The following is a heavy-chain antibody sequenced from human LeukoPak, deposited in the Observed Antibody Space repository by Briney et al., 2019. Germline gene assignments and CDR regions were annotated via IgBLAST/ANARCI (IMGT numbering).Heavy chain of an antibody. D-gene: IGHD4-11*01. Sequence: SETLSLTCSVSGDSIRGYYWNWIRQPAGKGLEWIGRIYTSGSTDYKPSLKSRVTMSVDASKKWFSLKMTSLTAADTAVYYCARGVTSVQSFWYFDLWGRGALVTVSS. CDR1: GDSIRGYY. CDR3: ARGVTSVQSFWYFDL. CDR2: IYTSGST. V-gene: IGHV4-4*07. J-gene: IGHJ2*01.